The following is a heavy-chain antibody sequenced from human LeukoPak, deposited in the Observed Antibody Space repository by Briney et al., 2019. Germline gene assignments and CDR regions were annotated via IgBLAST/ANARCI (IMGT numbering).Heavy chain of an antibody. CDR3: ARCRSNGVVAAEGDFDY. J-gene: IGHJ4*02. Sequence: PSQTLSLTCTVSGGSISSSSYYWGWIRQPPGKGLEWIGSIYYSGSTYYNPSLKSRVTISVDTSKNQFSLKLSSVTAADTAVYYCARCRSNGVVAAEGDFDYWGQGTLVTVSS. D-gene: IGHD2-8*01. CDR2: IYYSGST. CDR1: GGSISSSSYY. V-gene: IGHV4-39*01.